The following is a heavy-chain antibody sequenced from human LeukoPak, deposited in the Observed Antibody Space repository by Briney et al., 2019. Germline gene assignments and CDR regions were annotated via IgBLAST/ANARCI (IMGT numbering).Heavy chain of an antibody. D-gene: IGHD3-10*01. CDR3: ARGTPPLLWFGESYYFDY. V-gene: IGHV4-34*01. CDR2: INHSGST. Sequence: SETLSLTCAVYGGSFSGYYWSWIRQPPGKGLEWIGEINHSGSTNYNPSLKSRVTISVDTSKNQFSLKLSSVTAADTAVYYCARGTPPLLWFGESYYFDYWGQGTLVTVSS. J-gene: IGHJ4*02. CDR1: GGSFSGYY.